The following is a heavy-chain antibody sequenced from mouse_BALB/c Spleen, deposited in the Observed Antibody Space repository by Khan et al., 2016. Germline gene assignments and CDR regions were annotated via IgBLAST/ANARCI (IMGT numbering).Heavy chain of an antibody. Sequence: EVQLQESGPSLVKPSQTLSLTYSVTGDSITSGYWNWIRKFPGNKLEYMGYISYSGSTYYNPSLKSRISITRDTSKTQYYLQLNSVTTEDTATYYCARSNRNDAWFAFWGQGTLVTVSA. D-gene: IGHD2-14*01. CDR2: ISYSGST. CDR3: ARSNRNDAWFAF. J-gene: IGHJ3*01. CDR1: GDSITSGY. V-gene: IGHV3-8*02.